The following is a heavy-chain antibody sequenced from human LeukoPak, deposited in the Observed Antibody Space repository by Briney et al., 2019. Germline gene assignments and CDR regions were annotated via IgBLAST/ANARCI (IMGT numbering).Heavy chain of an antibody. CDR2: IYYSKNT. J-gene: IGHJ4*02. CDR1: GGSISSSSAY. CDR3: VSPRGFSYGYFDY. Sequence: SESLSLTCTVSGGSISSSSAYWGWIRQPPGKGLEWIGSIYYSKNTYYNPSLKSRVTISADTSKNQFSLTLGSVSATDTAVYYCVSPRGFSYGYFDYWGQGTLVTVSS. V-gene: IGHV4-39*01. D-gene: IGHD5-18*01.